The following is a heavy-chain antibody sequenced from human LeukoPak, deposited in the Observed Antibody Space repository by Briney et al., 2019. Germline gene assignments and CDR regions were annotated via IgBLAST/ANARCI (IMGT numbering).Heavy chain of an antibody. Sequence: PGGSLRLSCAASGFTFSSYWMNWARQAPGKGLEWVASINHNGNVNYYVDSVKGRFTISRDNAKNSLNLQMSNLRAEDTAVYYCAKENPVGGTNYFDYWGQGTLVTVAS. D-gene: IGHD1-26*01. CDR1: GFTFSSYW. CDR2: INHNGNVN. J-gene: IGHJ4*02. CDR3: AKENPVGGTNYFDY. V-gene: IGHV3-7*03.